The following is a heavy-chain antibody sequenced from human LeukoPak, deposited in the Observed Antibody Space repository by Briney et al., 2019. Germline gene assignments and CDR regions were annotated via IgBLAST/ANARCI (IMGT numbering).Heavy chain of an antibody. CDR3: ARRSLSGTTSFSWFDP. Sequence: SETLSLTCTVSGGSISRYYWSWIRQPPGKELEWIGDFYYSGSTNSNPSLKSRVTISVDTSKNQFSLKLSSVTAADTAVCYCARRSLSGTTSFSWFDPWGQGTLVTVSS. D-gene: IGHD1-7*01. CDR2: FYYSGST. CDR1: GGSISRYY. V-gene: IGHV4-59*08. J-gene: IGHJ5*02.